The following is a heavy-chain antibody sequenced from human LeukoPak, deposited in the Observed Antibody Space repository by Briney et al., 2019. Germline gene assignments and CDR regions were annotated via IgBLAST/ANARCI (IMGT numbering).Heavy chain of an antibody. Sequence: GGSLRLSCAASGFIFSNYGMHWVRQAPGKGLEWVAVIWSDGSNKYYRDSVKGRFTISRDNSKNTLYLQMNSLRVDDTAVYCCARTLYIGARYGGDYWGQGTLVTVSS. J-gene: IGHJ4*02. CDR1: GFIFSNYG. V-gene: IGHV3-33*01. CDR2: IWSDGSNK. D-gene: IGHD6-19*01. CDR3: ARTLYIGARYGGDY.